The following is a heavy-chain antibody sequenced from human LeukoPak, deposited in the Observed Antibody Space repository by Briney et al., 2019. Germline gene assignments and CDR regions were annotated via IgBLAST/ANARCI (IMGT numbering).Heavy chain of an antibody. V-gene: IGHV1-69*06. J-gene: IGHJ5*02. Sequence: GASVKVSCKASGGTFNSYSISWVRQAPGQGLEWMGGIIPIFGTANYAQKFQGRVTITADKSTSKAYMELSRLRSEDKAVYYCAKEAGEQLVRGGGRFDPWGQGTQVTVSS. CDR3: AKEAGEQLVRGGGRFDP. D-gene: IGHD6-6*01. CDR2: IIPIFGTA. CDR1: GGTFNSYS.